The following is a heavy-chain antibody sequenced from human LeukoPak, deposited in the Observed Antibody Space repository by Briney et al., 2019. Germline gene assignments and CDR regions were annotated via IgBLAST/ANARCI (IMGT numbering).Heavy chain of an antibody. D-gene: IGHD4-11*01. CDR2: INHGGRT. Sequence: KPSETLSLTCAVYGGSFCGYYWTWFRQSPGKGLEWIREINHGGRTKYHTFLKSRVATSVDTSKRQFYLKLSSVTAADTAVYYCARGGLSSNYFDYWGQGTLVTVSS. CDR3: ARGGLSSNYFDY. CDR1: GGSFCGYY. V-gene: IGHV4-34*01. J-gene: IGHJ4*02.